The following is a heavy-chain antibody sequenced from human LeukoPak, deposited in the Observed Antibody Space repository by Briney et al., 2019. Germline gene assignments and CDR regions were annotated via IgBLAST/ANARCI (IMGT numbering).Heavy chain of an antibody. CDR1: GFTFTCCG. Sequence: PGGSLRLSCAASGFTFTCCGMHWVRQAPGKGLEWVAVISYDGSNKYYADSVKGRFTISRDNSKNTLYLQMNSLRAEDTAVYYCAKLKPVAGTKRTSEYFDLWGRGTLVTVSS. V-gene: IGHV3-30*18. CDR2: ISYDGSNK. CDR3: AKLKPVAGTKRTSEYFDL. D-gene: IGHD6-19*01. J-gene: IGHJ2*01.